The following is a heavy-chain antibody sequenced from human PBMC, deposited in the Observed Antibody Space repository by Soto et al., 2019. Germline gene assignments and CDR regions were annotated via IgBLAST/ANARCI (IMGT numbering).Heavy chain of an antibody. CDR3: ARDGTDSSWRYNWFDP. D-gene: IGHD6-13*01. V-gene: IGHV4-61*01. CDR2: IYYSGST. CDR1: GGSVSSGSYY. J-gene: IGHJ5*02. Sequence: SETLSLTCTVSGGSVSSGSYYWSWIRQPPGKGLEWIGYIYYSGSTNYNPSLKSRVTISVDTSKNQFSLKLSSVTAADTAVYYCARDGTDSSWRYNWFDPCGQGTLVTVSS.